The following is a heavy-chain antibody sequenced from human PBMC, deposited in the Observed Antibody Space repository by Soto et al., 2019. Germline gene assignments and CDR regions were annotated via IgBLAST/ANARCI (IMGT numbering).Heavy chain of an antibody. J-gene: IGHJ5*02. CDR3: ASWEPYGDFAH. CDR2: IYYNGNT. Sequence: QVQLQESGPRLVKPSQTLSLTCTVSGGSISSGAYYWSWIRQDPVKGLEWIGYIYYNGNTYYNPTLESRTTISSDTSKNQFSLKLTFVTAADTAVYYCASWEPYGDFAHWGQGTLVTVSS. CDR1: GGSISSGAYY. D-gene: IGHD4-17*01. V-gene: IGHV4-31*03.